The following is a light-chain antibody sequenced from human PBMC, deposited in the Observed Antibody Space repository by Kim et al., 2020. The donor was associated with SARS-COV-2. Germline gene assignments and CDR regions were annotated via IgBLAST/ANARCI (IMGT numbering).Light chain of an antibody. CDR2: GAS. V-gene: IGKV3-15*01. CDR3: QQYDNWPPWA. CDR1: QSVSGN. J-gene: IGKJ1*01. Sequence: SPGEGAPLSCRASQSVSGNLAWYQQKPGRAPRLLIYGASTRATGIPARFSGSGSGTEFTLTISSLQSEDFAVYYCQQYDNWPPWAFGQGTKVDIK.